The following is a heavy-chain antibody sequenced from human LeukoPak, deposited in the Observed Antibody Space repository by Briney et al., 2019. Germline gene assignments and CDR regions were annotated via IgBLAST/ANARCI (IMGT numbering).Heavy chain of an antibody. Sequence: ASVTVSCTASGYTFTGYYMHWVRQAPGQGLEWMGWINPNSGGTNYAQKFQGWVTMTRDASISTAYTELSRLRSDDTAVYYCARGGGDSNWFDPWGQGTLVTVSS. CDR1: GYTFTGYY. D-gene: IGHD2-21*02. CDR3: ARGGGDSNWFDP. J-gene: IGHJ5*02. CDR2: INPNSGGT. V-gene: IGHV1-2*04.